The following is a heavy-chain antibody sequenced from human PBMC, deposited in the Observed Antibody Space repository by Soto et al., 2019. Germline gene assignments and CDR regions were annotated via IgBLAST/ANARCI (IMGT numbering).Heavy chain of an antibody. V-gene: IGHV1-8*01. CDR3: ARGRSMRPGITIFGVVSPRYYYYGMDV. CDR2: MNPNSGNT. CDR1: GYTFTSYD. Sequence: ASVKVSCKASGYTFTSYDINWVRQATGQGLEWMGWMNPNSGNTGYAQKFQGRVTMTRNTSISTAYMELSSLRSEDTAVFYCARGRSMRPGITIFGVVSPRYYYYGMDVWGQGTTVTVSS. J-gene: IGHJ6*02. D-gene: IGHD3-3*01.